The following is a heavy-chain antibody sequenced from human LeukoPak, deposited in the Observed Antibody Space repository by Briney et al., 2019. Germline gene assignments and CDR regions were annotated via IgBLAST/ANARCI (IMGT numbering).Heavy chain of an antibody. Sequence: GGSLRLSCAASGFTFSTHAMHWVRQAPGKGLEWVAVVSYDGSKKYYVDSVKGRFTISRDNSKNTLYLQMNSLRAEDTAVYYCARGWIAVAGTNAFDIWGQGTMVTVSS. CDR1: GFTFSTHA. CDR2: VSYDGSKK. CDR3: ARGWIAVAGTNAFDI. V-gene: IGHV3-30-3*01. J-gene: IGHJ3*02. D-gene: IGHD6-19*01.